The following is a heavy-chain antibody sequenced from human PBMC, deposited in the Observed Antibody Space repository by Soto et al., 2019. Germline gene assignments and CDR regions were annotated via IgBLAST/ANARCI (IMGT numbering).Heavy chain of an antibody. J-gene: IGHJ5*02. Sequence: GGSLRLSCAASGFTFSDYYMSWIRQAPGKGLEWVSYISSSGSTIYYADSVKGRFTISRDNAKNSLYLQMNSLRAEDTAVYYCARAGHILTGYYNGFDPWGQGTLVTVSS. CDR2: ISSSGSTI. CDR3: ARAGHILTGYYNGFDP. D-gene: IGHD3-9*01. CDR1: GFTFSDYY. V-gene: IGHV3-11*01.